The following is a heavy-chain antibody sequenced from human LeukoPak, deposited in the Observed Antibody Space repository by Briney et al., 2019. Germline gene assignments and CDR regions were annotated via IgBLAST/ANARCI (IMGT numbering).Heavy chain of an antibody. Sequence: PSETLSLTCTVFGGSISSSSYDWGWIRQPPGKGLEWIGSIYYSGSTYYNPSLKSRVTISVDTSKNQFSLKLSSVTAADKAVYYCARGPSYDYIWGSYRQHYFDYTGQGTLVTVSS. V-gene: IGHV4-39*01. CDR2: IYYSGST. J-gene: IGHJ4*02. CDR3: ARGPSYDYIWGSYRQHYFDY. D-gene: IGHD3-16*02. CDR1: GGSISSSSYD.